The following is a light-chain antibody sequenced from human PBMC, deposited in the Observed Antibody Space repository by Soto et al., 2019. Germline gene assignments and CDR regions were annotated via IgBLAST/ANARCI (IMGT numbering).Light chain of an antibody. J-gene: IGLJ2*01. Sequence: QSALTQPDSVSGSTGQSITISCTGTSSDIGAYNFVSWYQQHPVKAPKLMLYDVNIRPSGVSNRFSGSKSGNTASLTISGLQAEDEADYYCTSWTTSTTMIFGGGTKLTVL. CDR1: SSDIGAYNF. CDR3: TSWTTSTTMI. CDR2: DVN. V-gene: IGLV2-14*03.